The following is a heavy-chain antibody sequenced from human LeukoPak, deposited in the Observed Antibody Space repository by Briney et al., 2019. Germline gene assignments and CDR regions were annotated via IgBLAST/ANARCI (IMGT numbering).Heavy chain of an antibody. D-gene: IGHD4-17*01. CDR3: AREGTTVRDAFDI. V-gene: IGHV1-2*02. Sequence: ASVKVSCKASGYTFTGYYMHWVRQAPGQGLEWMGWINPNSGGTNYAQKFQGRVTMTRDTSISTAYMELSRLRSDDTPVYYCAREGTTVRDAFDIWGQGTMVTVSS. CDR2: INPNSGGT. J-gene: IGHJ3*02. CDR1: GYTFTGYY.